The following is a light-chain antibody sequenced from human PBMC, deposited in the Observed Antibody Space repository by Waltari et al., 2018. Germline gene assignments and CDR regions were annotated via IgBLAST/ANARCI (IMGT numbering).Light chain of an antibody. Sequence: NFMLTQPHSVSESPGKTVTISCTRSRGSIASNYVQGYQQRPGSAPTTVIYEDNQRPSAVPDRFSGSIDSSSNSASLTISGLKTEDEADYYCQSYDSSTLVFGTGTKVTVL. CDR3: QSYDSSTLV. CDR1: RGSIASNY. J-gene: IGLJ1*01. CDR2: EDN. V-gene: IGLV6-57*03.